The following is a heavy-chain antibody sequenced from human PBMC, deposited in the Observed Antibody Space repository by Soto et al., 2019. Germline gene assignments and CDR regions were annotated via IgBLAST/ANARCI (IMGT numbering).Heavy chain of an antibody. Sequence: PSETLSLTCTVSGGSISSYYWNWIRQPPGKGLEWIGYIYNSGSTNYNASLKSRVTISVDTSKNQFSLKLSSATAADTAVYYRARGQRGYPYWGQGILVTVSS. CDR1: GGSISSYY. J-gene: IGHJ4*01. V-gene: IGHV4-59*01. CDR2: IYNSGST. CDR3: ARGQRGYPY. D-gene: IGHD3-3*01.